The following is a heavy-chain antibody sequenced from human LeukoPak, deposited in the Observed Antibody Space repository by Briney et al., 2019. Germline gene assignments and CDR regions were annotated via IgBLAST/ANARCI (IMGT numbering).Heavy chain of an antibody. CDR2: ISGDGGST. J-gene: IGHJ4*02. CDR1: GFTFSSHE. CDR3: AKGESSGRPDY. Sequence: PGGSLRLSCAASGFTFSSHEMNWVRQAPGKGLEWVSLISGDGGSTYYADSVKGRFTISRDNSKNSLYLQMNSLRTEDTALYYCAKGESSGRPDYWGQGTLVTVSS. V-gene: IGHV3-43*02. D-gene: IGHD3-22*01.